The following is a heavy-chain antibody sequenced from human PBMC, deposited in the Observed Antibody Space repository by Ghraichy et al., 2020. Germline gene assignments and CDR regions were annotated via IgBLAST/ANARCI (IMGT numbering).Heavy chain of an antibody. CDR3: ARVRGRPGVAAAGAVGWFDP. V-gene: IGHV1-2*06. Sequence: ASVKVSCKASGYTFTGYYMHWVRQAPGQGLEWMGRINPNSGGTNYAQKFQGRVTMTRDTSISTAYMELSRLRSDDTAVYYCARVRGRPGVAAAGAVGWFDPWGQGTLVTVSS. CDR1: GYTFTGYY. J-gene: IGHJ5*02. D-gene: IGHD6-13*01. CDR2: INPNSGGT.